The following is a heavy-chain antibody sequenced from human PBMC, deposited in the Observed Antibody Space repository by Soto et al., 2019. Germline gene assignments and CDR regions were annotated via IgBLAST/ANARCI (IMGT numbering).Heavy chain of an antibody. CDR1: GYTFTGYY. V-gene: IGHV1-2*02. CDR3: ARVVLRYLNWFNF. D-gene: IGHD3-9*01. Sequence: ASVKVSCKASGYTFTGYYMHWVRQAPGQGLEWMGWINPNSGGTNYAQKFQGRVTMTRDTSISTAYMELSRLRSDDTAVYYCARVVLRYLNWFNFWGKGTLVTVSS. J-gene: IGHJ5*01. CDR2: INPNSGGT.